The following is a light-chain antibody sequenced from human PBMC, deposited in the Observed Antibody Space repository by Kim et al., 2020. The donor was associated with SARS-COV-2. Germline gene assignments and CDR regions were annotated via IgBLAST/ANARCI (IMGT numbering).Light chain of an antibody. CDR2: RVS. J-gene: IGKJ2*01. Sequence: DVILTQSPLSLPVALGQPASISCRSSQSLVYTNGDTFLNWFLQRPGQSPRRIIYRVSDRDSGVPDRFSGSGSGTDFTLRISRVEAEDVGIYYCMQATHWPYTFGQGTKLEI. CDR3: MQATHWPYT. V-gene: IGKV2-30*01. CDR1: QSLVYTNGDTF.